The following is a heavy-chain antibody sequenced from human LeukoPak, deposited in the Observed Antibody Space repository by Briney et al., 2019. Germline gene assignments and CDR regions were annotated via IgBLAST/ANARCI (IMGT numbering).Heavy chain of an antibody. J-gene: IGHJ4*02. CDR3: AKSRGGFDF. V-gene: IGHV3-48*03. D-gene: IGHD3-10*01. CDR1: GFPFSSYA. Sequence: GGSLRLSCTASGFPFSSYAMSWVRQAPGKGLEWVSYISSSGSTIYYADSVKGRFTISRDNAKNSLYLQMNSLRADDTAVYYCAKSRGGFDFWGQGTLVTVSS. CDR2: ISSSGSTI.